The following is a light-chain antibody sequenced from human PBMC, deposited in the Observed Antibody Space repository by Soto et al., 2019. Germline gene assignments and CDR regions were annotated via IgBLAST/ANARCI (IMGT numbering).Light chain of an antibody. V-gene: IGKV3-15*01. CDR2: GAS. J-gene: IGKJ2*01. Sequence: EIVMTQSPATLSVSPGERAIVSCRASQSVSDNLAWYQQTPGRAPRLLIYGASIRATGVPARFSGSGSGTEFTLTISSLQSADFAVYYCQQYDYWPPYTFGQGTKVEIK. CDR3: QQYDYWPPYT. CDR1: QSVSDN.